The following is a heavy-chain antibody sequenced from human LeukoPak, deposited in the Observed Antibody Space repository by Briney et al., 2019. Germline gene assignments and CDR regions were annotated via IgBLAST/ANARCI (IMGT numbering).Heavy chain of an antibody. V-gene: IGHV1/OR15-1*04. CDR2: INPNSGGT. D-gene: IGHD2-2*02. CDR3: ATDLYCSSTSCYTAY. Sequence: GASVKVSCKASGYIFTDYYIHWVRQAPGQGLEWMGRINPNSGGTNYAQKFQGRVTMTEDTSTDTAYMELSSLRSEDTAVYYCATDLYCSSTSCYTAYWGQGTLVTVSS. J-gene: IGHJ4*02. CDR1: GYIFTDYY.